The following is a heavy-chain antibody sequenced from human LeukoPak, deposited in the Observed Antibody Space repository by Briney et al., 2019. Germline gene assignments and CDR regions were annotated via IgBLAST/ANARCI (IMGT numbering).Heavy chain of an antibody. CDR2: ISYDGSNI. CDR3: ARDAGGVVDY. D-gene: IGHD3-10*01. Sequence: PGRSLRLSCAASGFTFTHYPIHWVRQAPGKGLEWVALISYDGSNICYADSVKGRFTISRDNSKNTLYLQMNSLRAEDTAVYYCARDAGGVVDYWGQGTLVTVSS. J-gene: IGHJ4*02. CDR1: GFTFTHYP. V-gene: IGHV3-30-3*01.